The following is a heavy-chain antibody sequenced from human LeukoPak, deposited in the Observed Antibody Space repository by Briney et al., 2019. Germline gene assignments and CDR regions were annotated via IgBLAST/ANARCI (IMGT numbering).Heavy chain of an antibody. CDR3: AGLPSPSSMRGDY. D-gene: IGHD2/OR15-2a*01. CDR1: GYTFSDSI. V-gene: IGHV5-51*01. Sequence: GESLKISCKGSGYTFSDSIIGWVRQMPGKGLEWMGIIYPDDSETRYSPSSQGQVTISAVKTISTAYLQWSSLKASDTAMYYCAGLPSPSSMRGDYWGQGTLVTVSS. CDR2: IYPDDSET. J-gene: IGHJ4*02.